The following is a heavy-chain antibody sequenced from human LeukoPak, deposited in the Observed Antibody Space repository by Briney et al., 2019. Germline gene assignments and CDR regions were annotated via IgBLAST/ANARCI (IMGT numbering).Heavy chain of an antibody. V-gene: IGHV3-23*01. CDR1: GFTFSSYA. CDR2: ISGSGGST. J-gene: IGHJ3*02. Sequence: SGGSLRLSCAASGFTFSSYAMSWVRQAPGKGLEWVSAISGSGGSTYYADSVKGRFTISKDNSKNTLYLQMNSLRAEDTAVYYCAKDLTTVTITSAFDIWGQGTMVTVSS. CDR3: AKDLTTVTITSAFDI. D-gene: IGHD4-17*01.